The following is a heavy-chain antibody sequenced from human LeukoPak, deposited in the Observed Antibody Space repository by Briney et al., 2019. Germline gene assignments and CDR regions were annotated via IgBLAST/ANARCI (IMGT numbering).Heavy chain of an antibody. V-gene: IGHV1-69*04. CDR2: IIPILGIA. CDR3: ARDSGASWLFDP. Sequence: SVKVSCKASGGTFSSYAISWVRQAPGQGLEWMGRIIPILGIANYAQKFQGRVTITADESTSTAYMELSSLRSEDTAVYYCARDSGASWLFDPWGQGTLVTVSS. D-gene: IGHD2-15*01. J-gene: IGHJ5*02. CDR1: GGTFSSYA.